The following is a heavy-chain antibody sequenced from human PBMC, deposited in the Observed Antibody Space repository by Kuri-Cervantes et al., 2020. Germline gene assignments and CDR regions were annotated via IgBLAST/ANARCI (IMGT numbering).Heavy chain of an antibody. CDR1: GYTLTELS. D-gene: IGHD6-19*01. Sequence: ASVKVSCKVSGYTLTELSMHWVRQAPGKGLEWMGGFDPEDGETIYAQKSQGRVTMTEDTSTDTAYMELSSLRSEDTAVCYCATTPSGSGWYWFDPWGQGTLVTVSS. CDR2: FDPEDGET. V-gene: IGHV1-24*01. J-gene: IGHJ5*02. CDR3: ATTPSGSGWYWFDP.